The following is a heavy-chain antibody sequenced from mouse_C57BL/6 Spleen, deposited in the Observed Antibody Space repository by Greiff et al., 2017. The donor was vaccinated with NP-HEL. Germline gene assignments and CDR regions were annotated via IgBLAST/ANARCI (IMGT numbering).Heavy chain of an antibody. Sequence: QVTLKECGPGILQSSQTLSLTCSFSGFSLSTSGMGVSWIRQPSGKGLEWLAHIYWDDDKRYNPSLKSRLTISKDTSRNQVFLKITSVDTADTATYYCARRAYDYWYFDVWGTGTTVTVSS. CDR3: ARRAYDYWYFDV. CDR2: IYWDDDK. J-gene: IGHJ1*03. D-gene: IGHD2-3*01. V-gene: IGHV8-12*01. CDR1: GFSLSTSGMG.